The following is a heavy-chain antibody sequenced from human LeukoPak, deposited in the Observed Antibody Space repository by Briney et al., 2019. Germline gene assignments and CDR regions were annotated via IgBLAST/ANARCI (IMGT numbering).Heavy chain of an antibody. CDR1: GGSISSSNW. Sequence: PSETLSLTCAVSGGSISSSNWWSWVRQPPGKGLEWIGEIYHSGSTNYNPSLKSRVTISVDTSKNQFSLKLSSVTAADTAMYYCARGGTVTKDFDYWGQGTLVTVSS. V-gene: IGHV4-4*02. J-gene: IGHJ4*02. CDR3: ARGGTVTKDFDY. CDR2: IYHSGST. D-gene: IGHD4-17*01.